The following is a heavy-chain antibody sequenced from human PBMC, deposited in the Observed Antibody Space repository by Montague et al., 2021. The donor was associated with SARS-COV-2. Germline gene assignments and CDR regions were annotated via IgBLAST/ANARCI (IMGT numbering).Heavy chain of an antibody. V-gene: IGHV4-34*01. CDR1: GASFNGYY. CDR3: TRRLHGFNRHYFDY. CDR2: INHSGIT. D-gene: IGHD5-24*01. J-gene: IGHJ4*02. Sequence: SETLSLTCAVYGASFNGYYWTWIRQPPGKGLEWIGEINHSGITSYNPSPRSRVTISVDTSKNQFSLKLTSVTAADTVVYYCTRRLHGFNRHYFDYWGQGTMVTVSS.